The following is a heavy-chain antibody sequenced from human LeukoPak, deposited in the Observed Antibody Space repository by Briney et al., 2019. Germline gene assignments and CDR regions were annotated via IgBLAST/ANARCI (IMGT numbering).Heavy chain of an antibody. CDR3: ARDLAYYASGKQNY. Sequence: TGGSLRLSCAASGVTVSSNYMNWVRQAPGKGLEWVSVINSGANTYYADSVKGRFTISRDNSKNTLYLQMNSLRAEDSAVYYCARDLAYYASGKQNYWGQGTLVTVSS. V-gene: IGHV3-66*01. CDR2: INSGANT. J-gene: IGHJ4*02. CDR1: GVTVSSNY. D-gene: IGHD3-10*01.